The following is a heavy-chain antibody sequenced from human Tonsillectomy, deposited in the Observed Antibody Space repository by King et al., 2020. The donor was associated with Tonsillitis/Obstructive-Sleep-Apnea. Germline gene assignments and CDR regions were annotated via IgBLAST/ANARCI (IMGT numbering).Heavy chain of an antibody. D-gene: IGHD3-10*01. CDR2: IYWDDDK. CDR3: APTLGGSGIGWFDP. V-gene: IGHV2-5*02. Sequence: TLKESGPTLVKPTQTLTLTCTFSGFSLSTSGVGVGWIRQPPGKALEWLALIYWDDDKRYSPSLKSRLTITKDTSTNQVVLTMTNMDPVDTATYYCAPTLGGSGIGWFDPWGQGTLVTVSS. J-gene: IGHJ5*02. CDR1: GFSLSTSGVG.